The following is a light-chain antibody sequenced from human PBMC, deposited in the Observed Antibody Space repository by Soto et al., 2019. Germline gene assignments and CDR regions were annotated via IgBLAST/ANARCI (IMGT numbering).Light chain of an antibody. Sequence: ENVLTQSPGTLSLSPGERATLSCKASQTVTSGYLAWYQQKPGQAPRLLIYAVSSRAAGVPDRFSGSESGTDFTLTISRLEPEDFAVYYCHQYGSSPQTFGQGTKVDIK. CDR3: HQYGSSPQT. V-gene: IGKV3-20*01. CDR2: AVS. J-gene: IGKJ1*01. CDR1: QTVTSGY.